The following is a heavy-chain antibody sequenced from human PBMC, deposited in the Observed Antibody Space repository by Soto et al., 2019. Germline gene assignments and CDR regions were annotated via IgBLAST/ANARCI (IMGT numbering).Heavy chain of an antibody. V-gene: IGHV3-23*01. Sequence: LRLSCAASAISFNTYGVTWVRQAPGKGLEWVSTVTVTGGSTYYADSVKGRFTISRDRSNYTVSLLLNSLRVEDTAIYYCAGQRRPEGWLDPCGQGTLVTLSS. CDR2: VTVTGGST. CDR3: AGQRRPEGWLDP. CDR1: AISFNTYG. J-gene: IGHJ5*02.